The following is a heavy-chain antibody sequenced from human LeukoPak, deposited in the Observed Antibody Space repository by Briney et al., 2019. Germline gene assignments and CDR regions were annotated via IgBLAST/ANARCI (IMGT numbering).Heavy chain of an antibody. D-gene: IGHD3-22*01. V-gene: IGHV4-34*09. Sequence: SETLSLTCAVYGASFSGYYWTWIRQPPGKGLEWIGEVFHSGSTNYNPSLKSRVTISVDTSKNQFSLKLSSVTAADTAVYYCASSYDSSGYLIDYWGQGTLVTVSS. CDR1: GASFSGYY. CDR2: VFHSGST. J-gene: IGHJ4*02. CDR3: ASSYDSSGYLIDY.